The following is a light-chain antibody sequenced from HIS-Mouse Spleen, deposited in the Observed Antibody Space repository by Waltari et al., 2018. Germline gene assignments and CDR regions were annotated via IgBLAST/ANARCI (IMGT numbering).Light chain of an antibody. V-gene: IGKV1-8*01. CDR1: QGISSY. Sequence: AIRMTQSPSSFSASTGDRVPITCRASQGISSYLAWYQQKPGKAPKLLIYAASTLQSGVPSRFSGSGFGTDFTLTISCLQSEDFATYYCQQYYSYPWTFGQGTKVEIK. CDR2: AAS. CDR3: QQYYSYPWT. J-gene: IGKJ1*01.